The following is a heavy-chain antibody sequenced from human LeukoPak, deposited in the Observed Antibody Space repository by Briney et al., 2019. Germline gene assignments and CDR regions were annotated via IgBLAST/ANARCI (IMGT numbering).Heavy chain of an antibody. CDR1: GFTFSTYV. CDR2: VGGSGGST. J-gene: IGHJ4*02. Sequence: GGSLRLSCAASGFTFSTYVMNWVRQAPGKGLEWVSGVGGSGGSTYYADSVKGRFTISRDNSKNTLFLQMNSLRAEDTAVYYCAKAYGSGYYYAYFDYWGQGTLVTVSS. D-gene: IGHD3-10*01. CDR3: AKAYGSGYYYAYFDY. V-gene: IGHV3-23*01.